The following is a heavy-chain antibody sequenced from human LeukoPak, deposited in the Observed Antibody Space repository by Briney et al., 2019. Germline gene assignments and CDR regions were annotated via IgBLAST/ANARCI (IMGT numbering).Heavy chain of an antibody. CDR1: GGSIRSGSYY. V-gene: IGHV4-61*02. J-gene: IGHJ5*02. CDR2: IYTSGST. D-gene: IGHD6-19*01. Sequence: SQTLSLTCTVSGGSIRSGSYYWSWIRRPAGKGLEWIGRIYTSGSTNYNPSLKSRVTISVDTSKTQFSLKLSSVTAADTAVYYCAREGSSGASNWFDPWGQGTLVTVSS. CDR3: AREGSSGASNWFDP.